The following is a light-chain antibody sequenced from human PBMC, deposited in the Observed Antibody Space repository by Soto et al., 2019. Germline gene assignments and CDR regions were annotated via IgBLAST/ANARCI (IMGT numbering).Light chain of an antibody. CDR2: LGS. CDR3: MQALQTGIT. CDR1: QSLLHSNGYNY. V-gene: IGKV2-28*01. J-gene: IGKJ4*01. Sequence: DIVMTQSPLSLPVTPGEPASISCRSSQSLLHSNGYNYLDWYLQKPGQSPQLLICLGSNRASGVPDRFSGSGSGTDFTLKISRVEAEDVGVYYCMQALQTGITFGGGTKVEIK.